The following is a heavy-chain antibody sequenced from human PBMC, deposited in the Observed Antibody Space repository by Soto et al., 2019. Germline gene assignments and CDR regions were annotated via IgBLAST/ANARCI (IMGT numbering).Heavy chain of an antibody. J-gene: IGHJ4*02. V-gene: IGHV3-30*18. CDR3: VKGGYHYFDY. D-gene: IGHD5-12*01. CDR2: ISYDGSNK. Sequence: GGSLRLSCAASGFTFDDYTMHWVRQAPGKGLEWVSVISYDGSNKYYADSVKGRFTISRDNSKNTLYLQMNSLRAEDTAVYYCVKGGYHYFDYWGQGTLVTVSS. CDR1: GFTFDDYT.